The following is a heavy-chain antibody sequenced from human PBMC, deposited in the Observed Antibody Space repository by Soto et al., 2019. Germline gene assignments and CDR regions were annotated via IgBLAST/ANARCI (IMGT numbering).Heavy chain of an antibody. CDR3: VARGSYFGS. D-gene: IGHD1-26*01. J-gene: IGHJ4*02. CDR2: IYYSGNT. CDR1: GGSISSYY. Sequence: PSETLSLTCTVSGGSISSYYWSWIRQPPGKGLEWIGYIYYSGNTYYNPSLKSRVTISGDTSRNQFSLKLSSVTAADAAVYYCVARGSYFGSWGQGTLVTVSS. V-gene: IGHV4-59*03.